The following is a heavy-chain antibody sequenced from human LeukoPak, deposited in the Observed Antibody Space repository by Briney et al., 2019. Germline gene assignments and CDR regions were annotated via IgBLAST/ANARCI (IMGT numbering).Heavy chain of an antibody. D-gene: IGHD3-22*01. J-gene: IGHJ5*02. CDR3: ARDRGRDSSGYYFDWFDP. Sequence: ASVKVSCKASGYTFTSYGISWVRQAPGQGLEWMGWISAYNGNTNYAQKLQGRVTMTTDTSTSTAYMELRSLRSDDTAVYYCARDRGRDSSGYYFDWFDPWGQGTLVTVSS. CDR2: ISAYNGNT. V-gene: IGHV1-18*01. CDR1: GYTFTSYG.